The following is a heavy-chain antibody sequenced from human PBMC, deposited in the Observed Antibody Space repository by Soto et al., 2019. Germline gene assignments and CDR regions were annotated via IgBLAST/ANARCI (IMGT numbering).Heavy chain of an antibody. CDR3: AREELGTDYYYYMDV. CDR1: GFTFSSYS. Sequence: EVQLVESGGGLVKPGGSLRLSCAASGFTFSSYSMNWVRQAPGKGLEWVSSISSSSSYIYYADSVKGRFTISRDNAKNSLYLQMNSLRAEDTAVYYCAREELGTDYYYYMDVWGKGTTVTVSS. CDR2: ISSSSSYI. J-gene: IGHJ6*03. V-gene: IGHV3-21*01. D-gene: IGHD7-27*01.